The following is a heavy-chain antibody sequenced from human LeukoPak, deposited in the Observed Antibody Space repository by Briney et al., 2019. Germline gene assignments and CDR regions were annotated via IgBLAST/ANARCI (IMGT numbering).Heavy chain of an antibody. CDR3: ARAPTYYDFWSGSHLGYDY. J-gene: IGHJ4*02. V-gene: IGHV4-34*01. Sequence: KTGGSLRLSCTASGFTFITYAMSWVRQAPGKGLEWIGEISHSGSTNYNPSLKSRVTISVDTSKNQFSLKLSSVTAADTAVYYCARAPTYYDFWSGSHLGYDYWGQGTLVTASS. D-gene: IGHD3-3*01. CDR1: GFTFITYA. CDR2: ISHSGST.